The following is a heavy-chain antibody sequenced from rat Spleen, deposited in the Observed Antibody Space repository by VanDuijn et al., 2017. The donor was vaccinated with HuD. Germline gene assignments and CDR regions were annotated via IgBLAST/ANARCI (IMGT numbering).Heavy chain of an antibody. CDR2: MYPGNGNI. CDR1: GYTFTNYD. Sequence: QVQLQQSGAELVKPGSSVKISCKASGYTFTNYDMHWIKRQPGNGPEWIGWMYPGNGNIKYNQKFNGKATLTADKSSSTAYMQLSSLTSEDSAVYFCARHRLGAPFDYWGQGVMVTVSS. D-gene: IGHD5-1*01. J-gene: IGHJ2*01. V-gene: IGHV1-28*01. CDR3: ARHRLGAPFDY.